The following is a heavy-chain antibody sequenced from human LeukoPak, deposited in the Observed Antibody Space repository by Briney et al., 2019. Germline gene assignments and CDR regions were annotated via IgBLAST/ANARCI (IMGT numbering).Heavy chain of an antibody. Sequence: GGSLRLSCAASGFTFSSYDMHWVRHATGKGLEWVSAIGTAGDPYYPGSAKGRFTISRENAKNSLYLQMHSLRAGDTAVYYCARGRFGESFGYWGQGTLVTVSS. V-gene: IGHV3-13*05. CDR2: IGTAGDP. J-gene: IGHJ4*02. D-gene: IGHD3-10*01. CDR3: ARGRFGESFGY. CDR1: GFTFSSYD.